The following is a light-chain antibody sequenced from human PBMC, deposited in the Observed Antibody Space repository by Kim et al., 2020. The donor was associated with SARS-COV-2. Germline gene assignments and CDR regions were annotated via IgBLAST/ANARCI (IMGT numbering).Light chain of an antibody. V-gene: IGKV1-27*01. Sequence: ASVGDRVTITGRASQDIANSLGWYQQKPGTVPKVLIYGASTLQSGVPSRFSGSGSGTQFTLTIGSLQTEDVATYYCQKYNSAPWTFGPGTKVDIK. CDR2: GAS. CDR3: QKYNSAPWT. CDR1: QDIANS. J-gene: IGKJ1*01.